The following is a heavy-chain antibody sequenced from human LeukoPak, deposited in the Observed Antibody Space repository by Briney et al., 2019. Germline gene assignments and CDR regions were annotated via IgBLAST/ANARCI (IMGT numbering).Heavy chain of an antibody. V-gene: IGHV3-23*01. CDR1: GFPFRSYA. J-gene: IGHJ4*02. CDR2: ISESGGRT. D-gene: IGHD6-19*01. Sequence: GGSLRLSCVASGFPFRSYAMSWVRQAPGKGLEWISVISESGGRTYYADSVKGRFTISTDDSKNTLYLQMNSLRAEDTAVYYCAKDLSLRSSDWYPGFDSWGQGTLVTVSS. CDR3: AKDLSLRSSDWYPGFDS.